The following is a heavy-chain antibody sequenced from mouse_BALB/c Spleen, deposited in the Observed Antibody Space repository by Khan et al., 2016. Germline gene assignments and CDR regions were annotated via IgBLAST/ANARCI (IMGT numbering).Heavy chain of an antibody. D-gene: IGHD2-12*01. Sequence: EVQLQESGPGLVKPSQSLSLTCTVSGYSISSEYAWNWIRLFPGNKLEWMGYISYSGTTSYNPSLKSRISITRDTSKNQFFLQLISVTAEDTATYSCARSLLLRRDYFDYWGQGTTLTVSS. CDR3: ARSLLLRRDYFDY. V-gene: IGHV3-2*02. CDR2: ISYSGTT. J-gene: IGHJ2*01. CDR1: GYSISSEYA.